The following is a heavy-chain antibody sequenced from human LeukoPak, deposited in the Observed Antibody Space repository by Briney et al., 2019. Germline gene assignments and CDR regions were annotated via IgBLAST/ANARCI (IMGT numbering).Heavy chain of an antibody. V-gene: IGHV4-59*08. J-gene: IGHJ4*02. Sequence: PSETLSLTCTVSGGSISSYYWSWIRQPPGKGLEWIGYIYHSGSTNYNPSLKSRVTISVDTSKNQFSLKLSSVTAADTAVYYCARQIGGSYQRKYYFDYWGQGTLVTVSS. CDR3: ARQIGGSYQRKYYFDY. CDR2: IYHSGST. CDR1: GGSISSYY. D-gene: IGHD1-26*01.